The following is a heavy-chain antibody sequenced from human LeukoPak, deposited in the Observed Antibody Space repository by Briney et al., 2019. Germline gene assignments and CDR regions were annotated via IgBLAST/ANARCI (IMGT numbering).Heavy chain of an antibody. CDR3: AKDGERATITGDAVFDI. J-gene: IGHJ3*02. CDR1: GFTFDDYA. D-gene: IGHD5-24*01. V-gene: IGHV3-9*01. Sequence: PGGSLRLSCAASGFTFDDYAMHWVRQAPGKGLEWVSRISWNSGSIGYADSVKGRFTISRDNAKNSLYLQMNSQRAEDTAVYYCAKDGERATITGDAVFDIWGQGTMVTVS. CDR2: ISWNSGSI.